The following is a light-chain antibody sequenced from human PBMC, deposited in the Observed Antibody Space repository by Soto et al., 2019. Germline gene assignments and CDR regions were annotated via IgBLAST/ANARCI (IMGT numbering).Light chain of an antibody. CDR2: GAS. CDR1: QSVSSSY. V-gene: IGKV3-20*01. Sequence: EIVLTQSPGTLSLSPGERATLSCRASQSVSSSYLAWYQQKPGQAPRLLIYGASSRATGIPDRFSGSGSGTDFTLTISRLEPEDFAVYYCQQYGSSPPYTFGKGTKVDMK. J-gene: IGKJ2*01. CDR3: QQYGSSPPYT.